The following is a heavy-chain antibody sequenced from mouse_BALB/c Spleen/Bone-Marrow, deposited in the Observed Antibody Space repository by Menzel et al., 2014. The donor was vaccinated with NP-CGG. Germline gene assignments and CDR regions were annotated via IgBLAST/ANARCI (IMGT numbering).Heavy chain of an antibody. CDR1: GYTFTEYT. CDR3: AALYGIVFDY. V-gene: IGHV1-18*01. Sequence: EVQLVESGPELVKPGASVKISCKTSGYTFTEYTMHWVKQSHGKSLERIGGIHPDNVGTSYNQKFKGKATLTVDKSSSTAYMELRSLTSEDSAVYYCAALYGIVFDYWGQGTTLTVSS. J-gene: IGHJ2*01. D-gene: IGHD2-1*01. CDR2: IHPDNVGT.